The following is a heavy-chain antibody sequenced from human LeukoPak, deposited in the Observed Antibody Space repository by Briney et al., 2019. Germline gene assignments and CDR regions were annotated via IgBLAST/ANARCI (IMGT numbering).Heavy chain of an antibody. CDR3: AREREPLPMSGGAFDI. J-gene: IGHJ3*02. CDR2: ISGSGGST. V-gene: IGHV3-23*01. D-gene: IGHD1-26*01. Sequence: GGTLRLSCAASGFTFSGYGMSWVRQAPGKGLKWVSAISGSGGSTYYADSVKGRITISRDNSKNTLYLQMNSLRAEDTAVYYCAREREPLPMSGGAFDIWGQGTMVTVSS. CDR1: GFTFSGYG.